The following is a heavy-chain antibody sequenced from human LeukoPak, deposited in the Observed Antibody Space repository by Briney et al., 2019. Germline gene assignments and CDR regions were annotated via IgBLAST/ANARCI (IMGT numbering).Heavy chain of an antibody. J-gene: IGHJ6*03. Sequence: SETLSLTCTVSGGSISSGDYYWSWIRQPPGKGLEWIGYIYYTGSTDYNPSLKSRVTMSVDTSKNQFSLKLSSVTAADTAVYYCARSVVVPAAIPPSYYYYIDVWGKGTTVTVSS. CDR3: ARSVVVPAAIPPSYYYYIDV. CDR1: GGSISSGDYY. CDR2: IYYTGST. V-gene: IGHV4-30-4*08. D-gene: IGHD2-2*02.